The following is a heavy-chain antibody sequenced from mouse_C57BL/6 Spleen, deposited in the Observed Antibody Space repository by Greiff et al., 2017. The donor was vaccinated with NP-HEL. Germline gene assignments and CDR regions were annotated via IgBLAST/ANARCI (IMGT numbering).Heavy chain of an antibody. J-gene: IGHJ4*01. CDR1: GFTFSDYG. V-gene: IGHV5-17*01. D-gene: IGHD1-1*01. CDR2: ISSGSSTI. Sequence: EVQLVESGGGLVKPGGSLKLSCAASGFTFSDYGMHWVRQAPEKGLEWVAYISSGSSTIYYADTVKGRFTISRDNAKNTLFLQMTSLRSEDTAMYYCARDYYGSSYPHYYAMDYWGQGTSVTVSS. CDR3: ARDYYGSSYPHYYAMDY.